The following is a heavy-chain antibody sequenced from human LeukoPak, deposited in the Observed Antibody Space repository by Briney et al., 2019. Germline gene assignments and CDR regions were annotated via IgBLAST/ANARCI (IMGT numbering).Heavy chain of an antibody. CDR3: ARGGDCTNGVCSYYYYYYMDV. CDR2: IYTSGST. V-gene: IGHV4-4*07. CDR1: GGSISSYY. D-gene: IGHD2-8*01. Sequence: SETLSLTCTVSGGSISSYYWSWIRQPAGKGLEWIGRIYTSGSTNYNPSLKSRVTMSVDTSKNQFSLKLSSVTAADTAVYYCARGGDCTNGVCSYYYYYYMDVWSKGTTVTVSS. J-gene: IGHJ6*03.